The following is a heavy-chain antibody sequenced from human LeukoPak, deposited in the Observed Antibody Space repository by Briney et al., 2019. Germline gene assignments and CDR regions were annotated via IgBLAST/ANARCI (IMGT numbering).Heavy chain of an antibody. CDR2: ITSSGSYT. V-gene: IGHV3-11*06. Sequence: GGSLRLSCAASGFTFTDYYMTWIRQAPGKGLEWVSYITSSGSYTNYADSVKGRFTIPRDNANNSLYLQMNSLRVEDSAVYYCARYPVGNYDSGFDYWGQGSLVTVSS. CDR1: GFTFTDYY. CDR3: ARYPVGNYDSGFDY. J-gene: IGHJ4*02. D-gene: IGHD5-12*01.